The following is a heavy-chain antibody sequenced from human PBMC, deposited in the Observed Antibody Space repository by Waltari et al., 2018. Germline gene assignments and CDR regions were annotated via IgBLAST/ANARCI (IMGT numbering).Heavy chain of an antibody. Sequence: QLQLQESGPGLVKPSETLSLTCTVSGGSISSRSYYWGWIRQPPGKGLEWIGSIYYSGSTYYNPSLKSRVTISVDTSKNQFSLKLSSVTAADTAVYYCAGNIIGDAFDIWGQGTMVTVSS. CDR1: GGSISSRSYY. V-gene: IGHV4-39*01. CDR3: AGNIIGDAFDI. CDR2: IYYSGST. J-gene: IGHJ3*02.